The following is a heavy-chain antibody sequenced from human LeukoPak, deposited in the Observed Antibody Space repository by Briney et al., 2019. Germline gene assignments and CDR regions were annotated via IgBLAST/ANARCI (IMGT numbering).Heavy chain of an antibody. CDR3: ASLHTVAAAAY. CDR2: IYYSGST. CDR1: GGSISSSSYY. J-gene: IGHJ4*02. V-gene: IGHV4-39*01. Sequence: SETLSLTCTVSGGSISSSSYYWGWIRQPPGKGLEWIGSIYYSGSTYYNPSLKSRVTISVDTSKNQFSLKLSSVTAADTAVYYCASLHTVAAAAYRGQGTLVTVSS. D-gene: IGHD6-13*01.